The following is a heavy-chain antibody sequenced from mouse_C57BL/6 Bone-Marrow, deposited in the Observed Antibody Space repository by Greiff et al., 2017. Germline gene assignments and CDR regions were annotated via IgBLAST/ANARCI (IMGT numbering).Heavy chain of an antibody. J-gene: IGHJ4*01. CDR2: IDPSDSYT. CDR3: ARDGYYAMDY. D-gene: IGHD1-2*01. CDR1: GYTFTSYW. V-gene: IGHV1-59*01. Sequence: QVQLQQPGAELVRPGTSVKLSCKASGYTFTSYWMHWVKQRPGQGLEWIGVIDPSDSYTNYNQKFKGKATLTVDPSSSTAYMQLSGLTSEYSAVYYYARDGYYAMDYWGQGTSVTVSS.